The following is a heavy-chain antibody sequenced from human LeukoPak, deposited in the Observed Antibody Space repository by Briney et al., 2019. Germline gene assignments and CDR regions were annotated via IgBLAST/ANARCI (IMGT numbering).Heavy chain of an antibody. CDR2: ISSSSSYI. J-gene: IGHJ4*02. CDR3: ARDPLPGYSYEAGDY. Sequence: PGGSLRLPCVASGFTLSSYSMNWVRQAPGKGLEWVSSISSSSSYIYYADSVKGRFTISRDNAKNSLYLQMNSLRAEDTAVYYCARDPLPGYSYEAGDYWGQGTLVTVSS. CDR1: GFTLSSYS. V-gene: IGHV3-21*01. D-gene: IGHD5-18*01.